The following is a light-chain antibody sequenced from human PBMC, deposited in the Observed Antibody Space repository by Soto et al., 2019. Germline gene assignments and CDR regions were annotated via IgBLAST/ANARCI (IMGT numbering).Light chain of an antibody. J-gene: IGKJ3*01. Sequence: EIVLTQSPATLSLSPGERATLSCRASQSVSSSLAWYQQKPGQAPRLLIYDASNRATGIPARFGGSGSGTDFTLPISSLEPEDFAVYYCQQRSNWPPGLTLGPGIKVDIK. CDR3: QQRSNWPPGLT. CDR1: QSVSSS. V-gene: IGKV3-11*01. CDR2: DAS.